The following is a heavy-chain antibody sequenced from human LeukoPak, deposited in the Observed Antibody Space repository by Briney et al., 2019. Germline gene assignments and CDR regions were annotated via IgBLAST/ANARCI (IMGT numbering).Heavy chain of an antibody. D-gene: IGHD6-13*01. Sequence: ASVKVSCKASGYTFTSYYMHWVRQAPGQGLEWMGIINPSGGSTSYAQKFQGRVTMTRDMSTSTVYMELSSLRSGDTAVYYCARGLNPYSSSWYWFDPWRQGTLVTVSS. V-gene: IGHV1-46*01. CDR1: GYTFTSYY. CDR3: ARGLNPYSSSWYWFDP. J-gene: IGHJ5*02. CDR2: INPSGGST.